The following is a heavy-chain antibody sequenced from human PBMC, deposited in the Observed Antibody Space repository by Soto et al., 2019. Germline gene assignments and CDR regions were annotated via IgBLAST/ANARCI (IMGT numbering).Heavy chain of an antibody. J-gene: IGHJ4*02. D-gene: IGHD1-26*01. CDR1: GGSISSGGYY. CDR3: AARLLHSGYYDY. CDR2: IYYSGST. Sequence: PSETLSLTCTVSGGSISSGGYYWIWIRQHPGKGLEWIGYIYYSGSTYYNPSLKSRVTISVDTSKNQFSLKLSSVTAADTAVYYCAARLLHSGYYDYWGQGTLVTVS. V-gene: IGHV4-31*03.